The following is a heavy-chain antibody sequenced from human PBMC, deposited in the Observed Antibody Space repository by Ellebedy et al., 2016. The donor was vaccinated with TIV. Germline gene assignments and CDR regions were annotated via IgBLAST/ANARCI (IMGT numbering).Heavy chain of an antibody. CDR3: ARQPPPHTDPWYFEL. CDR2: IYHSETT. V-gene: IGHV4-59*08. J-gene: IGHJ2*01. CDR1: GGSISDYY. Sequence: SETLSLTCTVSGGSISDYYWSWVRQPPGKGLEWIGYIYHSETTDYNPSLKSRVSLSGDASKRQLSLQLRSVTAADTAVYYCARQPPPHTDPWYFELWGRGTLVTVSS.